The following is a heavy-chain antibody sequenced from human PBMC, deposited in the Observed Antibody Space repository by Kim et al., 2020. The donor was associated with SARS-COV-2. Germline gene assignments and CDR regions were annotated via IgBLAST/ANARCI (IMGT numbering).Heavy chain of an antibody. J-gene: IGHJ2*01. V-gene: IGHV3-11*01. CDR2: ISSSGSTI. CDR1: GFTFSDYY. CDR3: ARAPNYHDSSKYYPPRNWYVDL. Sequence: GGSLRLSCAASGFTFSDYYMSWIRQAPGKGLEWISYISSSGSTIYYADSVKGRFTISRDNAKNSLYLQMNSLRAEDTAVYYCARAPNYHDSSKYYPPRNWYVDLWGRGTLVTVS. D-gene: IGHD3-22*01.